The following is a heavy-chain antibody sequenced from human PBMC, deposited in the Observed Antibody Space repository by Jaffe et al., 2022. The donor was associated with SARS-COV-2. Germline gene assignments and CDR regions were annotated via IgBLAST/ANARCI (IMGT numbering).Heavy chain of an antibody. J-gene: IGHJ4*02. V-gene: IGHV3-33*01. CDR2: IWYDGSNK. CDR3: AREPRFGEGSEFDY. Sequence: QVQLVESGGGVVQPGRSLRLSCAASGFTFSSYGMHWVRQAPGKGLEWVAVIWYDGSNKYYADSVKGRFTISRDNSKNTLYLQMNSLRAEDTAVYYCAREPRFGEGSEFDYWGQGTLVTVSS. CDR1: GFTFSSYG. D-gene: IGHD3-10*01.